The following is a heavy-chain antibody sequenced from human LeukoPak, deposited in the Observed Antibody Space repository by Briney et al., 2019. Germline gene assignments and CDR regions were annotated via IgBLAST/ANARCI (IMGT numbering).Heavy chain of an antibody. CDR3: TSLVGATDRPADY. J-gene: IGHJ4*02. D-gene: IGHD1-26*01. CDR2: IRSKANSYAT. V-gene: IGHV3-73*01. Sequence: GGSLTLSCAASGFTFSGSAMHWVRQASGKGLEWVGRIRSKANSYATAYAASVKGRFTISRDDSKNTAYLQMNSLKTEDTAVYYCTSLVGATDRPADYWGQGTLVTVSS. CDR1: GFTFSGSA.